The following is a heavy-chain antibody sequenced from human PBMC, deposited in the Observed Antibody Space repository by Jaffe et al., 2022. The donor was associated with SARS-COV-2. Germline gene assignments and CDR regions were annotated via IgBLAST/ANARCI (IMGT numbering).Heavy chain of an antibody. J-gene: IGHJ3*02. CDR3: ARVDREGSSWPIGADAFDI. CDR1: GYTFTSYA. V-gene: IGHV1-3*01. CDR2: INAGNGNT. Sequence: QVQLVQSGAEVKKPGASVKVSCKASGYTFTSYAMHWVRQAPGQRLEWMGWINAGNGNTKYSQKFQGRVTITRDTSASTAYMELSSLRSEDTAVYYCARVDREGSSWPIGADAFDIWGQGTMVTVSS. D-gene: IGHD6-13*01.